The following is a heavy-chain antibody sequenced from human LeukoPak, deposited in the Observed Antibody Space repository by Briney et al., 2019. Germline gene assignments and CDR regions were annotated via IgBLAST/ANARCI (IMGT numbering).Heavy chain of an antibody. CDR1: GCTLTELS. CDR3: ATGDALTWYGNFFDY. CDR2: FDPEDDET. J-gene: IGHJ4*02. V-gene: IGHV1-24*01. D-gene: IGHD6-13*01. Sequence: ASVKVSCKASGCTLTELSMHWVRQAPGKGLEWMGGFDPEDDETIYAQKFQGRVTMTEDTSTDTAYMELSSLRSEDTAVYYCATGDALTWYGNFFDYWGQGTLVTVSS.